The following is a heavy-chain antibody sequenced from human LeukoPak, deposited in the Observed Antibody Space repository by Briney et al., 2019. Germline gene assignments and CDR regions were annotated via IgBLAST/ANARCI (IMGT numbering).Heavy chain of an antibody. V-gene: IGHV1-2*02. CDR3: ARLLTNYYAFDI. D-gene: IGHD4/OR15-4a*01. Sequence: ASVKVSCKASGYTFTGYYMHWVRQAPGQGLEWMGWINPNSGGTNYAQKFQGRVTMTRDTSISTACMELSRLRSDDTAVYYCARLLTNYYAFDIWGQGTMVTVSS. J-gene: IGHJ3*02. CDR2: INPNSGGT. CDR1: GYTFTGYY.